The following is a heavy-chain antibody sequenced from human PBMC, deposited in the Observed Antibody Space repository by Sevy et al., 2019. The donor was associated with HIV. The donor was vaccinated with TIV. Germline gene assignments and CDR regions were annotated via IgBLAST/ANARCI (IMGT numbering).Heavy chain of an antibody. Sequence: GGSLRLSCAASGFTFSSYSMNWVRQAPGKGLEWVSYISSSGSTIYYADSVKGRFTISRDNAKNSLYLQMNSLRAEDTAVYYCARFANYDFWSGYYREYFQHWGQGTLVTVSS. CDR2: ISSSGSTI. J-gene: IGHJ1*01. CDR3: ARFANYDFWSGYYREYFQH. CDR1: GFTFSSYS. V-gene: IGHV3-48*04. D-gene: IGHD3-3*01.